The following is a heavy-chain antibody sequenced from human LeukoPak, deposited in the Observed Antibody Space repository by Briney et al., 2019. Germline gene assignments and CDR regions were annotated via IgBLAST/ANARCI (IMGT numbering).Heavy chain of an antibody. D-gene: IGHD3-10*01. V-gene: IGHV3-23*01. J-gene: IGHJ4*02. CDR3: ARDSGETPDY. Sequence: GGSLRLSCAASGFTFSSYAMSWVRQAPGKGLEWVSAISGSGGSTYYADSVKGRFTISRDSAKNSLYLQMNSLRAEDTAVYYCARDSGETPDYWGQGTLVTVSS. CDR1: GFTFSSYA. CDR2: ISGSGGST.